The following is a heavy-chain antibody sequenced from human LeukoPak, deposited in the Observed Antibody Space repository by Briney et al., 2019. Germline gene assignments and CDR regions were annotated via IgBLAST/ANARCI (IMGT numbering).Heavy chain of an antibody. CDR2: IYSGGSA. D-gene: IGHD2-2*01. CDR1: GFTVNSNY. J-gene: IGHJ6*02. V-gene: IGHV3-53*04. Sequence: GGSLRLSCAASGFTVNSNYMSWVRQAPGKGLEWVSVIYSGGSAYYADSVKGRFTISRHNSKNTLYLQMNSLRAEDTAVYYCARDRRYCSSTSCSPSTYYYYYGMDVWGQGTTVTVSS. CDR3: ARDRRYCSSTSCSPSTYYYYYGMDV.